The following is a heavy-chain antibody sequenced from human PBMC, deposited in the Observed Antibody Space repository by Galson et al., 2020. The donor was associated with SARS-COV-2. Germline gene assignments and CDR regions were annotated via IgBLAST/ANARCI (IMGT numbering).Heavy chain of an antibody. Sequence: TGGSLRLSCAASGFTFSNYGMHWVRQAPGEGLEWVAVISYDGSKTDYRDSVKGRFAISRDNSKNTLFLQMNSLRAEDTAVYYCAKVAEAHTWGSYYGNWGQGTVVTVSS. CDR2: ISYDGSKT. D-gene: IGHD3-10*01. J-gene: IGHJ4*02. V-gene: IGHV3-30*18. CDR1: GFTFSNYG. CDR3: AKVAEAHTWGSYYGN.